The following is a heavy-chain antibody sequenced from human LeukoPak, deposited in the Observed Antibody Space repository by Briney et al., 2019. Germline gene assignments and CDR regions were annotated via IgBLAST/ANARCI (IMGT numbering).Heavy chain of an antibody. V-gene: IGHV3-74*01. J-gene: IGHJ4*02. CDR3: ARDTPLLPYAVPID. Sequence: GGSLRLSCTASGFTFSSYWMHWVRQVPGKGLVWVSRINSDGSTTSSADSVKGRFTISRDNAKNTLYLQMNSLRAEDTAVYYCARDTPLLPYAVPIDWGQGTLVTVSS. CDR2: INSDGSTT. D-gene: IGHD2-2*01. CDR1: GFTFSSYW.